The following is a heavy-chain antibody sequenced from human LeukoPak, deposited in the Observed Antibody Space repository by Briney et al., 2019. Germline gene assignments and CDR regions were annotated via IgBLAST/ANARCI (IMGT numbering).Heavy chain of an antibody. J-gene: IGHJ4*02. V-gene: IGHV1-2*02. CDR2: INPNSGGT. Sequence: ASVKVSCKASGYTFTGYYMYWVRQAPGQGLEWMGWINPNSGGTNYAQKFQGRVTMTRDTSISTAYMELSRLRSDDTAVYYCARIVRGYSGLIDYWGQGTLVTVSS. CDR1: GYTFTGYY. D-gene: IGHD5-12*01. CDR3: ARIVRGYSGLIDY.